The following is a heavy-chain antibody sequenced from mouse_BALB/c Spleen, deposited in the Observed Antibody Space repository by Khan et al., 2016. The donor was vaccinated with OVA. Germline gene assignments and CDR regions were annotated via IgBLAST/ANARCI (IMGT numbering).Heavy chain of an antibody. J-gene: IGHJ4*01. D-gene: IGHD2-10*01. Sequence: VQLLESGPGLVAPSQSLSITCTVSGFSLTGYGVNWVRQPPGKGLEWLGMIWGDGSTDYNSALKSRLSISKDNSKSQVFLKMNSLQTDDTARYXCARAYYGKYREAIDYWGQGTLVTVSA. CDR2: IWGDGST. V-gene: IGHV2-6-7*01. CDR3: ARAYYGKYREAIDY. CDR1: GFSLTGYG.